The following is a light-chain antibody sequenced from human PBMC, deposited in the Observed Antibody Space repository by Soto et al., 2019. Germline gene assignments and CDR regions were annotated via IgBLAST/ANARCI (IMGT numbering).Light chain of an antibody. CDR1: SSDVGSYNL. J-gene: IGLJ2*01. CDR2: EVN. V-gene: IGLV2-23*02. Sequence: QSALTQPASVSGSPGQSITISCTGTSSDVGSYNLVSWYQQHPGKAPKIMIYEVNKRPSGVSHRFSGSKSGNTASLTISGLQAEDEADYYCCSYAGSYTFVLFGGGTQLTVL. CDR3: CSYAGSYTFVL.